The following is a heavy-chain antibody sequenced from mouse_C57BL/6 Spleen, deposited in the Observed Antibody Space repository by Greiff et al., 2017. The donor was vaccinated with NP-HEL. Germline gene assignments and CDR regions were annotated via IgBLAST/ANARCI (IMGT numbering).Heavy chain of an antibody. CDR3: VYRAWFAY. Sequence: EVKLQESGGGLVQPGGSMKLSCVASGFTFSNYWMNWVRQSPEKGLEWVAQIRLKSDNYATHYAESVKGRFTISRDDSKSSVYLQMNNLRAEDTGIYYCVYRAWFAYWGQGTLVTVSA. V-gene: IGHV6-3*01. J-gene: IGHJ3*01. D-gene: IGHD1-3*01. CDR1: GFTFSNYW. CDR2: IRLKSDNYAT.